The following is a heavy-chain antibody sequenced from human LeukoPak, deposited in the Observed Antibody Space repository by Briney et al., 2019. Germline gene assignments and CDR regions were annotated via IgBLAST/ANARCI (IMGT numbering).Heavy chain of an antibody. CDR1: GGSISSYY. CDR3: ARDYLAYYYDSCGYIDAFDI. J-gene: IGHJ3*02. V-gene: IGHV4-59*01. D-gene: IGHD3-22*01. CDR2: IYYSGST. Sequence: SETLSLTCTVSGGSISSYYWSWIRQPPGKGLEWIGYIYYSGSTNYNPSLKSRVTLSVDTSKNQFSLKLSSVTAADTAVYYCARDYLAYYYDSCGYIDAFDIWGQGTMVTVSS.